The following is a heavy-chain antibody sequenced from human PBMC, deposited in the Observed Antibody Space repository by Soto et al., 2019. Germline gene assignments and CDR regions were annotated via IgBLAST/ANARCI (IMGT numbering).Heavy chain of an antibody. V-gene: IGHV3-21*01. D-gene: IGHD6-6*01. Sequence: EVQLVESGGGLVKPGGSLRLSCAASGFTFSSYSMNWVRQAPGKGLEWVSSISSSSSYIYYADSVKGRFTISRDNAKNSLYLQMNSLRAEDTAVYYCAMTYSSSLYYFDYWGQGTLVTVSS. CDR2: ISSSSSYI. CDR1: GFTFSSYS. CDR3: AMTYSSSLYYFDY. J-gene: IGHJ4*02.